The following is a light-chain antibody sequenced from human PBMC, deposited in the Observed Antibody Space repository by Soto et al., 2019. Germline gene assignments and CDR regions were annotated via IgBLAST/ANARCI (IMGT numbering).Light chain of an antibody. CDR3: QQFNRPTWI. CDR1: QYGNSGY. V-gene: IGKV3-20*01. CDR2: GTS. Sequence: EVVLTQSPGTLSLSPGERATLSCRASQYGNSGYLAWYQQKPGQTPRLLIYGTSNRAAGIPDRFSGRVSGPDFHLTISRLEPEDFAAYYCQQFNRPTWIFGQGTKVEVK. J-gene: IGKJ1*01.